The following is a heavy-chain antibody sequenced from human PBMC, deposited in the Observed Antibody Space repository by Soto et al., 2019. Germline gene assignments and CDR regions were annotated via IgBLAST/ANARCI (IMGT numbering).Heavy chain of an antibody. CDR3: ARSWSGASYDSHGLDV. J-gene: IGHJ6*02. CDR2: ISAYNGNT. Sequence: QVQLVQSGAEVKKPGASVTVSCKASGYTCTRYGSSWVRQAPGQGLARMGWISAYNGNTNYAQKLQGRVTMTTDTSKITAYMALRRLRSGDTAVYYCARSWSGASYDSHGLDVWGQGTTVTVSS. V-gene: IGHV1-18*04. CDR1: GYTCTRYG. D-gene: IGHD5-12*01.